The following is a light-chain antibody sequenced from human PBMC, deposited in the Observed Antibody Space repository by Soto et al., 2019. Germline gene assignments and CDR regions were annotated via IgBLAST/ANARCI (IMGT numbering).Light chain of an antibody. CDR1: QNINNY. CDR2: GAS. V-gene: IGKV1-39*01. J-gene: IGKJ2*01. Sequence: DIQMTQSPSSLSASVGDRVTITCRAGQNINNYLNWYQQKPGKAPKLLIYGASSLQSWVPSRFSGSGSGTDFTLIISFLQPEVLATYNCQQSDSLFSFCHGDKLEI. CDR3: QQSDSLFS.